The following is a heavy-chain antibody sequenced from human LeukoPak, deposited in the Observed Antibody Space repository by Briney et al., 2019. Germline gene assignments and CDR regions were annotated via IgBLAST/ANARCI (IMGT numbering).Heavy chain of an antibody. J-gene: IGHJ4*02. Sequence: SETLSLTCTVSGGSISSGFYYWGWIRQPPGKGLEWIGSIYYSGSTNYNPSLKSRVTISVDTSKNQFSLKLSSVTAADTAVYYCARVSGYDWESFYDYWGQGTLVTVSS. V-gene: IGHV4-39*07. CDR1: GGSISSGFYY. D-gene: IGHD5-12*01. CDR3: ARVSGYDWESFYDY. CDR2: IYYSGST.